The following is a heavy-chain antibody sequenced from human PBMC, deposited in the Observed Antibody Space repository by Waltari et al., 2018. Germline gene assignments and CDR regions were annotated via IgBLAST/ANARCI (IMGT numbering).Heavy chain of an antibody. J-gene: IGHJ6*03. CDR2: INHSGST. D-gene: IGHD1-7*01. Sequence: QVQLQQWGAGLLKPSETLSLTCAVYGGSFSGYYWSWIRQPPGKGLEWIGEINHSGSTNYNPSLKSRVTISVDTSKNQFSLKLSSVTAADTAVYYGARAVIWSWNYVGRGGDYYYMDVWGKGTTVTVSS. CDR3: ARAVIWSWNYVGRGGDYYYMDV. CDR1: GGSFSGYY. V-gene: IGHV4-34*01.